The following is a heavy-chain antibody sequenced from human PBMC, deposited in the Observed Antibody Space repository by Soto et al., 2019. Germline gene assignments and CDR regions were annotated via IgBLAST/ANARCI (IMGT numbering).Heavy chain of an antibody. CDR2: IYHSGST. CDR3: ARAQPMGYCSGGSCYGWFGP. J-gene: IGHJ5*02. D-gene: IGHD2-15*01. V-gene: IGHV4-30-2*01. CDR1: GGSISSGGYS. Sequence: LSLTCAVSGGSISSGGYSWSWIRQPPGKGLEWIGYIYHSGSTYYNPSLKSRVTISVDRSKNQFSLKLSSVTAAATAVYYCARAQPMGYCSGGSCYGWFGPWGQGTLVTVSS.